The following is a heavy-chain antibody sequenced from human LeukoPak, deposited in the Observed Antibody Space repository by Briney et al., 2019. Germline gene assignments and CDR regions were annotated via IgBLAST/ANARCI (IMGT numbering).Heavy chain of an antibody. V-gene: IGHV1-2*04. CDR2: INPNSGGT. Sequence: ASVKVSCKASGYTFTGYYMHWVRQAPGQGLEWMGWINPNSGGTNYAQKFQGWVTMTRDTSISTAYMELSRLRSDGTAVYYRARVDSSVTFDIWGQGTMVTVSS. CDR3: ARVDSSVTFDI. CDR1: GYTFTGYY. J-gene: IGHJ3*02. D-gene: IGHD3-22*01.